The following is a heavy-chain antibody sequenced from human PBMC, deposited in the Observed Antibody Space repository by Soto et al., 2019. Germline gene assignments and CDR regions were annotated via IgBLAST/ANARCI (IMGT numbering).Heavy chain of an antibody. V-gene: IGHV3-23*04. D-gene: IGHD1-26*01. Sequence: EVQLVDSGGGLVQPGGSLRLSCAASGFIFSNYVMSWVRQAPGKGLEWVSSISDSGGTSYYADTVKGRFTISRDNSNNTLYLPMNSLRAEDTAIYYCAKRPRALLTFDYWGQGTLVTVSS. CDR3: AKRPRALLTFDY. J-gene: IGHJ4*02. CDR1: GFIFSNYV. CDR2: ISDSGGTS.